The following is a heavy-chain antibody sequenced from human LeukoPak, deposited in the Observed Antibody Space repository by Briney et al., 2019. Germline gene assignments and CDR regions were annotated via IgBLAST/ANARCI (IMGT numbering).Heavy chain of an antibody. CDR3: AVWFGELLLDP. CDR1: DFTFSTYG. D-gene: IGHD3-10*01. J-gene: IGHJ5*02. V-gene: IGHV3-23*01. CDR2: ISGSGGST. Sequence: HPGGSLRLSCAASDFTFSTYGMSWVRQAPGKGLEWVSAISGSGGSTYYADSVKGRFTISRDNSKNTLYLQMNSLRAEDTAVYYCAVWFGELLLDPWGQGTLVTVSS.